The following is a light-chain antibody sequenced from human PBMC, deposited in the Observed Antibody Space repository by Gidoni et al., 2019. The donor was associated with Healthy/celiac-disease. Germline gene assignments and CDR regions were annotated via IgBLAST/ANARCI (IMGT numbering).Light chain of an antibody. V-gene: IGKV4-1*01. Sequence: DIVMTQSPDSLAVSLVERATINCKSSQSVLYSSNNKTYLAWYQQKPGQPPKLLIDWASTRESGVPDRFSGSGSGTDFTLTISSLQAEDVAVYYCQQYYSTPFTFGPGTKVDIK. J-gene: IGKJ3*01. CDR1: QSVLYSSNNKTY. CDR2: WAS. CDR3: QQYYSTPFT.